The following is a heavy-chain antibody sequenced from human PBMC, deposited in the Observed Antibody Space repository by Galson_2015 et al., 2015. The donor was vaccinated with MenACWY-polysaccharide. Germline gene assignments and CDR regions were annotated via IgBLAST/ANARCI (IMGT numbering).Heavy chain of an antibody. CDR1: GFSFRSYS. CDR3: ARESSRIVFHAFDI. Sequence: SLRLSCAASGFSFRSYSTTWVRQAPGKGLEWVALIQNVGSPKAYADSVKGRFTISRDNSKNTLYLEMNSLRAEDTAVYYCARESSRIVFHAFDIWGQGTMVTVSS. CDR2: IQNVGSPK. V-gene: IGHV3-30*03. J-gene: IGHJ3*02. D-gene: IGHD6-19*01.